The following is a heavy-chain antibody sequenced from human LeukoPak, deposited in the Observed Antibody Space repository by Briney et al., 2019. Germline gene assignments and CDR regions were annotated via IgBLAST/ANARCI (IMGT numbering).Heavy chain of an antibody. Sequence: PSETLSLTCAVSGGSISSGGYSWSWIRQPPGKGLEWIGYIYHSGSTYYNPSLKSRVTISVDRSKNQFSLKLSSVTAADTAVYYCASIGIVGATHPHYGMDVWGQGTTVTVSS. D-gene: IGHD1-26*01. CDR2: IYHSGST. CDR3: ASIGIVGATHPHYGMDV. J-gene: IGHJ6*02. V-gene: IGHV4-30-2*01. CDR1: GGSISSGGYS.